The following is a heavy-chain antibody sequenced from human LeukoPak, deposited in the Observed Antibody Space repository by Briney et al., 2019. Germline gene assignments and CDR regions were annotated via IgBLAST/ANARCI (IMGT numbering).Heavy chain of an antibody. CDR2: IKQDGSEK. Sequence: GGSLRLSGAASGFTFSSYWMTWVRQAPGKGLEWVATIKQDGSEKYYVDSVKGRFTISRDNAKNSLYLQMNSLRAEDTAVYYCARDRGSSWYPGVYWGQGTLVTVSS. V-gene: IGHV3-7*01. CDR1: GFTFSSYW. D-gene: IGHD6-13*01. J-gene: IGHJ4*02. CDR3: ARDRGSSWYPGVY.